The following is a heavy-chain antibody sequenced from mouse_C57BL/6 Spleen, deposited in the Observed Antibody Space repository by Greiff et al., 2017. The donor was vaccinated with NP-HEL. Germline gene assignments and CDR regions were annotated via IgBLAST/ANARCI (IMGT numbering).Heavy chain of an antibody. D-gene: IGHD3-2*02. CDR1: GYTFTSYW. J-gene: IGHJ2*01. CDR2: IAPSDSYT. V-gene: IGHV1-50*01. CDR3: AYAGSGSFHFDY. Sequence: QVQLQQPGAELVKPGASVKLSCKASGYTFTSYWMQWVKQRPGQGLEWIGVIAPSDSYTNYNQKFKGKATLTVATSSSTAYMQLSRLTSEDSAVYYCAYAGSGSFHFDYWGQGTTLTVSP.